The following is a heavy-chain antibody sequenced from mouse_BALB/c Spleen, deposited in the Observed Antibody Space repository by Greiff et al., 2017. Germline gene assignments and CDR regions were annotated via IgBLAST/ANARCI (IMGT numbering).Heavy chain of an antibody. D-gene: IGHD2-1*01. V-gene: IGHV1-54*01. J-gene: IGHJ1*01. CDR3: ARGDYGNCGWYFDV. CDR2: INPGSGGT. CDR1: GYAFTNYL. Sequence: QVHVKQSGAELVRPGTSVKVSCKASGYAFTNYLIEWVKQRPGQGLEWIGVINPGSGGTNYNEKFKGKATLTADKSSSTAYMQLSSLTSDDSAVYFCARGDYGNCGWYFDVWGAGTTVTVSA.